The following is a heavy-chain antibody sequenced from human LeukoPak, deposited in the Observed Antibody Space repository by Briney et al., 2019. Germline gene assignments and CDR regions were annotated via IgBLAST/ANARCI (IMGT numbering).Heavy chain of an antibody. D-gene: IGHD5-18*01. V-gene: IGHV3-21*01. Sequence: GGSLRLSCAASGFTFSSYSMNWVRQAPGKGLEWVSSISSSSSYIYYADSVKGRFTISRDNSKNTLYLQMNGLRAEDTAVYYCAKTLHSYGYWYYFDYWGQGTLVTVSS. J-gene: IGHJ4*02. CDR3: AKTLHSYGYWYYFDY. CDR1: GFTFSSYS. CDR2: ISSSSSYI.